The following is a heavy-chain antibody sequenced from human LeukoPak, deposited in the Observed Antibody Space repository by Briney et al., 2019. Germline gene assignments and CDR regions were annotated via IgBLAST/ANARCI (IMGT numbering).Heavy chain of an antibody. CDR3: ARTWDDYGNYVPPFDY. V-gene: IGHV4-30-2*01. CDR1: GGSISSGGYY. Sequence: SQTLSLTCTVSGGSISSGGYYWSWIRQPPGKGLEWIGYIYHSGSTYYNPSLKSRVTISVDRSKNQFSLKLSSVTAADTAVYYCARTWDDYGNYVPPFDYWGQGTLVTVSS. D-gene: IGHD4-11*01. J-gene: IGHJ4*02. CDR2: IYHSGST.